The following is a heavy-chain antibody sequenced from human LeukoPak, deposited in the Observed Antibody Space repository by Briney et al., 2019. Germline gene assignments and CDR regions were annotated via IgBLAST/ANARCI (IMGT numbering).Heavy chain of an antibody. CDR1: GVSISTYY. V-gene: IGHV4-59*12. D-gene: IGHD3-10*01. CDR3: ARVVRGLFDY. J-gene: IGHJ4*02. CDR2: VYFTWST. Sequence: SETLSLTCTVSGVSISTYYWSWIRQPPGKGLEWIGFVYFTWSTNYNPSLKSRVSISVDTSKNQFSLKLSSVTAADTAVYYCARVVRGLFDYWGQGTLVTVSS.